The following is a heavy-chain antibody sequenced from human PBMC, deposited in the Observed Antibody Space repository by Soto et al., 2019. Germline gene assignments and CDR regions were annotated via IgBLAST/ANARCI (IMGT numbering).Heavy chain of an antibody. CDR1: GFTFSNYG. J-gene: IGHJ6*02. D-gene: IGHD2-15*01. Sequence: PGGSLILSCVASGFTFSNYGVHWVRQAPGKGLEWVAVISYDGSNKYYADSVKGRFTISRDNSKNTLYLQMTSLRTEDTAVYYCAKLDEGGLQYAYYAMDVWGQGTTVTVSS. CDR2: ISYDGSNK. V-gene: IGHV3-30*18. CDR3: AKLDEGGLQYAYYAMDV.